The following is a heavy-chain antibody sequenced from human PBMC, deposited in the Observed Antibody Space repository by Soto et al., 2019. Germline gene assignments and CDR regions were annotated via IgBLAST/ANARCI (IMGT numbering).Heavy chain of an antibody. V-gene: IGHV4-4*02. J-gene: IGHJ6*02. CDR3: ARETLLWFGESTQIYYYYYGMDV. CDR1: GGSISSSNW. Sequence: PSETLSLTCAVSGGSISSSNWWSWVRQPPGKGLEWIGEIYHSGSTNYNPSLKSRVTISVDKSKNQFSLKLSSVTAADTAVYYCARETLLWFGESTQIYYYYYGMDVWGQGTTVTVSS. CDR2: IYHSGST. D-gene: IGHD3-10*01.